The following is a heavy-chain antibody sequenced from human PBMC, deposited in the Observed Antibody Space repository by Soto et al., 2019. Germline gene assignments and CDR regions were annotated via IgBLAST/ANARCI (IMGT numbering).Heavy chain of an antibody. V-gene: IGHV4-4*02. Sequence: PSETLSLTCAVSGGSFTSNNWWTWVRQPPGQGLEWIGEIYRTGSTNYNPSLKSRVTISLDKSENQFSLKVTSLTAADTAVYYCASRDPGTSVDYWGQGTLITVSS. CDR1: GGSFTSNNW. J-gene: IGHJ4*02. CDR3: ASRDPGTSVDY. CDR2: IYRTGST. D-gene: IGHD1-7*01.